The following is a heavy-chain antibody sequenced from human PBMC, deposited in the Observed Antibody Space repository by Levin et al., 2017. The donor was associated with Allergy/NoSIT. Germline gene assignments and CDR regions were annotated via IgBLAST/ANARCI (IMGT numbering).Heavy chain of an antibody. CDR1: GFTFSSYG. D-gene: IGHD2-2*01. J-gene: IGHJ4*02. Sequence: PGGSLRLSCAASGFTFSSYGMHWVRQAPGKGLEWVAVIWYDGSNKYYADSVKGRFTISRDNSKNTLYLQMNSLRAEDTAVYYCAREGYQLPGGLIDYWGQGTLVTVSS. CDR2: IWYDGSNK. V-gene: IGHV3-33*01. CDR3: AREGYQLPGGLIDY.